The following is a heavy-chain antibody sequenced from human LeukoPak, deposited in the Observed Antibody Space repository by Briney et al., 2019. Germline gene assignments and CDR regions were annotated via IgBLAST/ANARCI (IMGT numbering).Heavy chain of an antibody. V-gene: IGHV3-48*03. D-gene: IGHD3-10*01. Sequence: GGSLRLSCAASGFTFSSYEMNWVRQAPGKGLEWVSYISNSGSAIYYADSVKGRFAISRDNAKSSLYLQMNSPRAEDTAVYYCTRDSPGWFAYWGQGTLVTVSS. CDR2: ISNSGSAI. CDR3: TRDSPGWFAY. CDR1: GFTFSSYE. J-gene: IGHJ4*02.